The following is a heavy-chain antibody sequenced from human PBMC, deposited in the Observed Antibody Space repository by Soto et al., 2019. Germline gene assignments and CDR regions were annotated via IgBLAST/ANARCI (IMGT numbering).Heavy chain of an antibody. J-gene: IGHJ6*02. Sequence: QVQLVESGGGVVQPGRSLRLSCAASGFTFSSYAMHWVRQAPGKGLEWVAVISYDGSNKYYADSVKGRFTISRDNSKNTLYLQMNSLRAEDTAVYYCARDLFIFNSGSYYYYYGMDVWGQGTTVTVSS. D-gene: IGHD1-26*01. CDR3: ARDLFIFNSGSYYYYYGMDV. V-gene: IGHV3-30-3*01. CDR1: GFTFSSYA. CDR2: ISYDGSNK.